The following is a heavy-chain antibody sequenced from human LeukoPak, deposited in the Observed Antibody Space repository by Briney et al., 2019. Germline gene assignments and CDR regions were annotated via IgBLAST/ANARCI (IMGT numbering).Heavy chain of an antibody. CDR3: ARHDIVATTALDY. J-gene: IGHJ4*02. D-gene: IGHD5-12*01. CDR1: GGSISSSNW. Sequence: SETLSLTCAVSGGSISSSNWWSWVRQPPGKGLEWIGEIYHSGSTNYNPSLKSRVTISVDKSKNQFSLKLSSVTAADTAVYYCARHDIVATTALDYWGQGTLVTVSS. CDR2: IYHSGST. V-gene: IGHV4-4*02.